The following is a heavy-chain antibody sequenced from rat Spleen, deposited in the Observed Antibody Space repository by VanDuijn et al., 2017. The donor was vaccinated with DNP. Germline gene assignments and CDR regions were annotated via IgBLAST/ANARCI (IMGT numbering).Heavy chain of an antibody. Sequence: EMQLQESGPGLVKPSHSLSLTCSVTGYSITSGYGWTWIRKFPGNKMEWMGYINYSGATAYNPSLRSRISITRDTSKNQFFLQLNSVTTEDTATYYCAKGPNYGGWSDYFDYWGQGVMVTVSS. V-gene: IGHV3-1*01. CDR3: AKGPNYGGWSDYFDY. D-gene: IGHD1-11*01. J-gene: IGHJ2*01. CDR1: GYSITSGY. CDR2: INYSGAT.